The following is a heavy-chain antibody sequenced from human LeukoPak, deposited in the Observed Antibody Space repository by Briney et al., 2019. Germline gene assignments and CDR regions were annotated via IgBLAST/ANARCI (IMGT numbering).Heavy chain of an antibody. J-gene: IGHJ4*02. CDR1: GGSYSGYY. CDR3: ARDVAYGSGGSGSDY. Sequence: PSETLSLTCAVSGGSYSGYYWSWLRQPPGKGLEWIGEINHSGSTNYNPSLKSRVTISVDTSKNQFSLKLSSVTAADTAVYYCARDVAYGSGGSGSDYWGQGTLVTVSS. V-gene: IGHV4-34*01. D-gene: IGHD2-15*01. CDR2: INHSGST.